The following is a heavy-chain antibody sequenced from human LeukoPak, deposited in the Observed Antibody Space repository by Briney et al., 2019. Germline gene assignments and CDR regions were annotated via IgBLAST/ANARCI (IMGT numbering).Heavy chain of an antibody. D-gene: IGHD6-6*01. J-gene: IGHJ4*02. Sequence: ASVKVSCKASGYTFTSYDINWVRQATGQGLEWMGWKNPNSGNTGYAQKFQGRVTMTRNTSISTAYMELSSLRSEDTAVYYCARGLIAARPDDDYWGQGTLVTVSS. CDR3: ARGLIAARPDDDY. V-gene: IGHV1-8*01. CDR2: KNPNSGNT. CDR1: GYTFTSYD.